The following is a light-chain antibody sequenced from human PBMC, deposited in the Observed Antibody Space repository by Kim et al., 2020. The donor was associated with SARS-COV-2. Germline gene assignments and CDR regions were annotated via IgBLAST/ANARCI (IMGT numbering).Light chain of an antibody. CDR1: QSVSSN. CDR2: GAS. V-gene: IGKV3-15*01. Sequence: EIVMTQSPATLSVSPGERATLSCRASQSVSSNLAWYQQKPGQAPRLLIYGASTRATGIPGRFSGSGSGTEFTLTISSLQSEDFAVYYCQQYSHWPLNLGGGTKVDIK. J-gene: IGKJ4*01. CDR3: QQYSHWPLN.